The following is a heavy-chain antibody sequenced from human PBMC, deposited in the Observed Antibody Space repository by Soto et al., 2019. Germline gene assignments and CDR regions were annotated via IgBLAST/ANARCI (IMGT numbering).Heavy chain of an antibody. Sequence: EVQLVESGGGLVQPGVSLRLSCEASGFTFSNYAMSWVRQGPGKGLEWVSTVGDGGGRTYYADSVKGRFTISRDNSKNTLFPQMNSLRAEDTAVYYCARKGIVEGWKHDAFDIWGQGTMVIVSS. CDR1: GFTFSNYA. D-gene: IGHD1-26*01. CDR2: VGDGGGRT. V-gene: IGHV3-23*04. J-gene: IGHJ3*02. CDR3: ARKGIVEGWKHDAFDI.